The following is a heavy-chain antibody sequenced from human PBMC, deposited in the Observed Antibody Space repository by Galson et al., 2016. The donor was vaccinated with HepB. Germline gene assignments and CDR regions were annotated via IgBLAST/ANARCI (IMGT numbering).Heavy chain of an antibody. CDR2: ISYDGSNK. D-gene: IGHD3-10*01. CDR1: GFTFSSYA. Sequence: LRLSCAASGFTFSSYAMHWVRQAPGKGLEWVAVISYDGSNKYFAASVKGRFTISRDNSKNTLYLQMSSLRAEDTAVYYCAKDALFYGSGNYVHYWGQGTLVTVSP. CDR3: AKDALFYGSGNYVHY. J-gene: IGHJ4*02. V-gene: IGHV3-30*04.